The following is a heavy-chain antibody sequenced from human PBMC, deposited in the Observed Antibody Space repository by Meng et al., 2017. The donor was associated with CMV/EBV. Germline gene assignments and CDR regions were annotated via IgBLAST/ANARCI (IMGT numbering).Heavy chain of an antibody. CDR1: GIPFRTHW. D-gene: IGHD2/OR15-2a*01. J-gene: IGHJ6*02. CDR2: INRGGTTT. CDR3: AGSPPNLVGDMYFFYAMDV. V-gene: IGHV3-74*01. Sequence: GESLKISCAASGIPFRTHWMHWVRQAPGKGLVWVSAINRGGTTTTYADSVKGRFTISRDNAKNTLYLQMNDLRAEDTAVYYCAGSPPNLVGDMYFFYAMDVWGRGSTVTVSS.